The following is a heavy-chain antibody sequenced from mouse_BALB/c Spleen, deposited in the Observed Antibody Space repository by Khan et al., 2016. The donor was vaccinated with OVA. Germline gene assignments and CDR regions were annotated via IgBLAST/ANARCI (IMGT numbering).Heavy chain of an antibody. D-gene: IGHD2-12*01. V-gene: IGHV9-3-1*01. CDR1: GYTFTNNG. CDR3: ARPPYFSYSLDH. Sequence: QVQLKQSGPELKKPGETVKISCKASGYTFTNNGMNWVKQNPGKGLKWMGWINTYTGEPTYADDFKGRFAFSLETSASTAYLQINNLKNEDTATYFCARPPYFSYSLDHWGQGTSVTVSS. J-gene: IGHJ4*01. CDR2: INTYTGEP.